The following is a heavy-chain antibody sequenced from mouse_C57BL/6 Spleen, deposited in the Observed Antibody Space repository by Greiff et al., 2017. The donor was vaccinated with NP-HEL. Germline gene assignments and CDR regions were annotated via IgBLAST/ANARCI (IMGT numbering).Heavy chain of an antibody. V-gene: IGHV1-82*01. CDR2: IYPGDGDT. J-gene: IGHJ2*01. D-gene: IGHD2-2*01. CDR1: GYAFSSSW. Sequence: VQLQQSGPELVKPGASVKISCKASGYAFSSSWMNWVKQRPGKGLEWIGRIYPGDGDTNYNGKFKGKATLTADKSSSTAYMQLSSLTSEDSAVYVGAMTKSTMVTTGYYFDDWGQGTTLTVSS. CDR3: AMTKSTMVTTGYYFDD.